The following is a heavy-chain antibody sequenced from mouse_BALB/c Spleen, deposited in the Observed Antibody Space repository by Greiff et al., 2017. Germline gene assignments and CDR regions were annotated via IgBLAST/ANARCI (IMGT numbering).Heavy chain of an antibody. CDR3: ARGGVRRDYAMDY. Sequence: QVQLKQSGAELVRPGVSVKISCKGSGYTFTDYAMHWVKQSHAKSLEWIGVISTYYGDASYNQKFKGKATMTVDKSSSTAYMELARLTSEDSAIYYCARGGVRRDYAMDYWGQGTSVTVSS. D-gene: IGHD2-14*01. CDR1: GYTFTDYA. V-gene: IGHV1S137*01. CDR2: ISTYYGDA. J-gene: IGHJ4*01.